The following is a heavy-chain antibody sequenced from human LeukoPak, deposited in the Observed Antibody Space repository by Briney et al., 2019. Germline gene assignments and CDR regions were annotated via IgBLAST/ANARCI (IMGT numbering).Heavy chain of an antibody. CDR2: ISGGGGLT. J-gene: IGHJ4*02. D-gene: IGHD3-3*01. Sequence: GGSLRLSCVASRFTFSLSAMTWVRRPPGKGLEWVSTISGGGGLTYYADSVKGRFTISRDNSKDTLFLQMTNLRAEDTALYYCARGPTWNVSPTDDFWNRYYMEYWGQGTLATVSS. CDR1: RFTFSLSA. CDR3: ARGPTWNVSPTDDFWNRYYMEY. V-gene: IGHV3-23*01.